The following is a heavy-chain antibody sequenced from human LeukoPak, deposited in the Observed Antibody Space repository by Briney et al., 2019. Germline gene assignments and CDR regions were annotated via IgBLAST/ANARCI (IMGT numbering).Heavy chain of an antibody. CDR3: ARGAPVYYYGMDV. Sequence: SETLSLTCAVSGGSISSGGYSWSWIRQPPGKGPEWIGYIYHSGSTYYNPSLKSRVTISVDRSKNQFSLKLSSVTAADTAVYYCARGAPVYYYGMDVWGQGTTVTVSS. J-gene: IGHJ6*02. V-gene: IGHV4-30-2*01. CDR1: GGSISSGGYS. CDR2: IYHSGST.